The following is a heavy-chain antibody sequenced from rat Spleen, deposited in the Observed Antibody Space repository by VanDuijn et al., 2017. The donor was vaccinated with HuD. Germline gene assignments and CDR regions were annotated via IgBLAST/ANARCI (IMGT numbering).Heavy chain of an antibody. CDR2: MWYDGDT. CDR3: APNPHYDWYFDF. V-gene: IGHV2-34*01. J-gene: IGHJ1*01. CDR1: GFSLATYS. D-gene: IGHD3-4*01. Sequence: QVQLKESGPGLVQPSETLSLTCTVSGFSLATYSVSWVRQPSGKGPEWMGRMWYDGDTAYNSALKSRLSISRDTSKSQVFLKMTSLQTEDTAMYCCAPNPHYDWYFDFWGPGTMVTVSS.